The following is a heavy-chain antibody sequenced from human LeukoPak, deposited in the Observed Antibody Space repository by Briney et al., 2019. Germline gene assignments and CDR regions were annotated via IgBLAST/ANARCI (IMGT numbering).Heavy chain of an antibody. V-gene: IGHV3-74*01. D-gene: IGHD1-26*01. CDR1: GFTFGSYW. J-gene: IGHJ6*03. Sequence: GGSLRLSCAASGFTFGSYWMHWVRQAPGKGLVWVSRINTDGSSRNYADSVKGRFTISRDNAKNTLYLQMNSLRAEDTAVYYCARDMGSGRYYADYYYMDVWGKGTTVTVSS. CDR2: INTDGSSR. CDR3: ARDMGSGRYYADYYYMDV.